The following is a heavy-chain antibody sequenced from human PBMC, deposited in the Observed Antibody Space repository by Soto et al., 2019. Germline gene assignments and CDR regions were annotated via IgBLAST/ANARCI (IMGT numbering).Heavy chain of an antibody. J-gene: IGHJ6*02. CDR1: GYSFTSYW. D-gene: IGHD3-9*01. CDR2: IYPGDSDT. CDR3: ARHRLSLTGYYRDYYYGMDV. V-gene: IGHV5-51*01. Sequence: GESLKISCKGSGYSFTSYWIGWVRQMPGKGLEWMGIIYPGDSDTRYSPSFQGQVTISADKSISTAYLQWSSLKASDTAMYYCARHRLSLTGYYRDYYYGMDVWGQGTTVTVSS.